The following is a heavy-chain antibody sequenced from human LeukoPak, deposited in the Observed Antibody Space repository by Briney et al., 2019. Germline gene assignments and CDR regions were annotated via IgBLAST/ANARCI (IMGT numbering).Heavy chain of an antibody. CDR1: GFTFSSYS. D-gene: IGHD3-10*01. CDR3: AKDSANGSIPDY. CDR2: ISGSGGST. V-gene: IGHV3-23*01. J-gene: IGHJ4*02. Sequence: PGGSLRLSCAASGFTFSSYSMNWVRQAPGKGLEWVSAISGSGGSTYYADSVKGRFTISRDNSKNTLYLQMNRLRAEDTAVYYCAKDSANGSIPDYWGQGTLVTVSS.